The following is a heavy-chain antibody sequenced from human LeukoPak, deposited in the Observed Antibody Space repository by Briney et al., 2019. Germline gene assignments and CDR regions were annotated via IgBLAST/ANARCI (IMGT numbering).Heavy chain of an antibody. V-gene: IGHV3-21*01. CDR2: ISSSCTYI. Sequence: GGSLRLSCAASGFTFSSYTMNWVRQAPGKGLEWVSSISSSCTYIYYADSVKGRFTLSRDNAKNSLYLQMNSLTAEDTAVYYCARDCSSTSGCWGPWGQGTLVTVSS. CDR3: ARDCSSTSGCWGP. D-gene: IGHD2-2*01. J-gene: IGHJ5*02. CDR1: GFTFSSYT.